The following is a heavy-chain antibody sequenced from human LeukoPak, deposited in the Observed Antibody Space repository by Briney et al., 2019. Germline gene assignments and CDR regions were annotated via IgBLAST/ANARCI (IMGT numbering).Heavy chain of an antibody. CDR2: IYSDNT. CDR3: ARRAGAYSHPYDY. CDR1: GFTVSSNS. Sequence: PGGSLRLSCTVSGFTVSSNSMSWVRRAPGKGLEWVSFIYSDNTHYSDSVKGRFTISRDNSKNTLYLQMNSLRAEDTAVYYCARRAGAYSHPYDYWGRGTLVTVSS. V-gene: IGHV3-53*01. J-gene: IGHJ4*02. D-gene: IGHD4/OR15-4a*01.